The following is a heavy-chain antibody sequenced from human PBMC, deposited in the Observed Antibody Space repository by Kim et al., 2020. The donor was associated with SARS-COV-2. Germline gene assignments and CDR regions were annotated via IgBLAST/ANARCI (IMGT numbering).Heavy chain of an antibody. CDR2: IKEDGSEK. D-gene: IGHD1-26*01. CDR1: GFRFSNYW. CDR3: GGGGAPSAESTY. Sequence: GGSLRLSCAVSGFRFSNYWMTWVRQAPGKGLEWVANIKEDGSEKNYMDSVKGRFTVSRDNAKNSLYLQMDSLGADDTAVYYWGGGGAPSAESTYSGQGTVVTVSS. V-gene: IGHV3-7*04. J-gene: IGHJ4*02.